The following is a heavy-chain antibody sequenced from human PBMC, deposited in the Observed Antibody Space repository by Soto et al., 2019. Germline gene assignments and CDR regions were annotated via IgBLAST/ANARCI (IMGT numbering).Heavy chain of an antibody. Sequence: PSETLSLTCTVYGGSFGGYYWSWIRQPPGKGLEWIGYVYYSGTTSYNPSLKTRVSISINTSKNQFSLKLNSVTAADMAVYYCARTVVVGPGSQTGNHYGMDVWGQGTTVTVSS. CDR1: GGSFGGYY. D-gene: IGHD3-22*01. CDR3: ARTVVVGPGSQTGNHYGMDV. V-gene: IGHV4-59*01. CDR2: VYYSGTT. J-gene: IGHJ6*02.